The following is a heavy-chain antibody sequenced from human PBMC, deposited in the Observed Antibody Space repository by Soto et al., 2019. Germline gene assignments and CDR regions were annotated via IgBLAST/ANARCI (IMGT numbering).Heavy chain of an antibody. J-gene: IGHJ2*01. Sequence: EVQLSESGGGLVQSGGSLRLSCAASEFTFSSYAMNWVRQAPGKGREWVSTISGSGGSTYYADSVMGRFNISRDNSQNTLYLQKTSLRAEDTAVYYCAKDGFRCGSGSYRHWYFDLGGRGTVVTVSS. CDR1: EFTFSSYA. CDR3: AKDGFRCGSGSYRHWYFDL. V-gene: IGHV3-23*01. CDR2: ISGSGGST. D-gene: IGHD3-10*01.